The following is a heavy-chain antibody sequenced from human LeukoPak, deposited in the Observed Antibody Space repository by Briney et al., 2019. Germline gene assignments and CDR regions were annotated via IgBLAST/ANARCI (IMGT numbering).Heavy chain of an antibody. V-gene: IGHV4-61*02. Sequence: SETLSLTCTVSGGSISSGSYYWSWIRQPAGKGLECIGRIYTSGSTNYNPSLKSRVTISVDTSKNQFSLKLSSVAAADTAVYYCARLIKGIAAAGTTYWFDPWGQGTLVTVSS. CDR2: IYTSGST. CDR3: ARLIKGIAAAGTTYWFDP. J-gene: IGHJ5*02. D-gene: IGHD6-13*01. CDR1: GGSISSGSYY.